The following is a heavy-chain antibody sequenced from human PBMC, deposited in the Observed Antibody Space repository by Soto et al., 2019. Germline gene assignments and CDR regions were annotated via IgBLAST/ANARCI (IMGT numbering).Heavy chain of an antibody. V-gene: IGHV3-9*01. CDR3: ANLPIYGSVFDC. CDR1: GFTFDDYA. D-gene: IGHD3-10*01. CDR2: LSWNGASI. Sequence: EVHLVESGGGLVQPGRSLRLFCAASGFTFDDYAIHWVRQATGRGLEWVAGLSWNGASIGYADSVKGRFTISRDNAKNALHLQMHSLRSDDTALYYCANLPIYGSVFDCWGQGTLVTVSS. J-gene: IGHJ4*02.